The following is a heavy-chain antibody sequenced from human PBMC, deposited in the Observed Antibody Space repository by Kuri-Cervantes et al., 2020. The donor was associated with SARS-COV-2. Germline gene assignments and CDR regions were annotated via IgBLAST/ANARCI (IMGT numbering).Heavy chain of an antibody. V-gene: IGHV3-21*01. Sequence: LSLTCAASGFTFSSYSMNWVRQAPGKGLEWVSSISSSSSYIYYADSVKGRFTISRDNAKNSLYLQMNSLRAEDTAVYYCARVSGSYYRSYYFDYWGQGTLVTVSS. CDR2: ISSSSSYI. J-gene: IGHJ4*02. CDR3: ARVSGSYYRSYYFDY. CDR1: GFTFSSYS. D-gene: IGHD1-26*01.